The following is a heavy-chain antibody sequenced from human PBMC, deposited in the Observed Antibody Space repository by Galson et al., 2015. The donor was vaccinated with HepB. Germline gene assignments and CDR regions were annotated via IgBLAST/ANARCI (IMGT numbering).Heavy chain of an antibody. CDR3: ARGAPIVVVPGARQNYYYYYMDV. CDR1: GNTFSSHY. V-gene: IGHV1-46*01. D-gene: IGHD2-2*01. J-gene: IGHJ6*03. CDR2: INPSGGST. Sequence: SVKVSCKASGNTFSSHYMHWVRQAPGQGLEWMGIINPSGGSTSYAQKFQGRVTMTRDTSTSTVYMELSSLRSEDTAVYYCARGAPIVVVPGARQNYYYYYMDVWGKGTTVTVSS.